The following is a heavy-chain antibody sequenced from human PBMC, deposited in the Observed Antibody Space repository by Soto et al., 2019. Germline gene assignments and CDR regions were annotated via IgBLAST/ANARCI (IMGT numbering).Heavy chain of an antibody. J-gene: IGHJ5*02. CDR2: IRSKTDGGTT. Sequence: XESLLLSCAASGFTSSNAWMSWVRQAPGKGLEWVGRIRSKTDGGTTDYAAPVKGRFTISRDDSKDTLYLQMNSLKTEDTAVYYCKWDLEASDPWGQGTLVTVSS. CDR1: GFTSSNAW. V-gene: IGHV3-15*01. CDR3: KWDLEASDP. D-gene: IGHD1-26*01.